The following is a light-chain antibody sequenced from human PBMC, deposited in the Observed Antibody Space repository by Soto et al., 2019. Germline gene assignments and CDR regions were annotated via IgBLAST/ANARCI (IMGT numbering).Light chain of an antibody. CDR3: QQYGSSPRYT. CDR1: QSVSSSY. V-gene: IGKV3-20*01. CDR2: GAS. J-gene: IGKJ2*01. Sequence: EIVLTQSPGTLSLSPGERATLSCRASQSVSSSYLAWYQQKPGQAPRLLIYGASSRATGIPDRFSGSGSGTDFTLTISRLEPDDFAVYYCQQYGSSPRYTFAQGTKLEIK.